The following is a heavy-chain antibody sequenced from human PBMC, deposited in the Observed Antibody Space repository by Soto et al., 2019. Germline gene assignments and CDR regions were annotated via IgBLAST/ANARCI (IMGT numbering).Heavy chain of an antibody. CDR2: INGDATST. CDR3: ARGDIAAETFFYYYGMDL. Sequence: TGGSLRLSCAASGFTLNNYWMHWVRQAPGMGLVWVSRINGDATSTSYADSVKGRFTISRDNARNTLYLQMNSLRAEDTALYYCARGDIAAETFFYYYGMDLWGQGTTVTVSS. J-gene: IGHJ6*02. CDR1: GFTLNNYW. D-gene: IGHD6-13*01. V-gene: IGHV3-74*01.